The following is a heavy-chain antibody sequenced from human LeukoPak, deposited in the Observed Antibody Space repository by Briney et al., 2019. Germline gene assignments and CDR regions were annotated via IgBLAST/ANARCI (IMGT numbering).Heavy chain of an antibody. V-gene: IGHV1-69*06. D-gene: IGHD3-22*01. J-gene: IGHJ4*02. Sequence: GASVTVSCKASGGTFSSYAISWVRQAPGQGLEWMGGIIPIFGTANYAQKFQGRVTITADKSTSTAYMELSSLRSEDTAVYYCAKRYRAGSYDSSGYCFDYWGQGTLVTVSS. CDR3: AKRYRAGSYDSSGYCFDY. CDR1: GGTFSSYA. CDR2: IIPIFGTA.